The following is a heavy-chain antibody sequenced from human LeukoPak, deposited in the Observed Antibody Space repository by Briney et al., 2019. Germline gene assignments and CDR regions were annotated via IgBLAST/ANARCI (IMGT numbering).Heavy chain of an antibody. J-gene: IGHJ6*03. Sequence: GGSLRLSCAASGFNFSDYYMNWIRQAPGKGLEWVSYICNSGSSIYYADSVKGRFTISRDNAKNSLYLQTNSLRANDTAGFYCARSAGYSGYNYLYIYYNMDVWGKGTPVTVSS. V-gene: IGHV3-11*04. CDR2: ICNSGSSI. D-gene: IGHD5-12*01. CDR3: ARSAGYSGYNYLYIYYNMDV. CDR1: GFNFSDYY.